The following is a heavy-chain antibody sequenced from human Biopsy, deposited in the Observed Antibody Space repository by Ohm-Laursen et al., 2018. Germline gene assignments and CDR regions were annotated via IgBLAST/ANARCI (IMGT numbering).Heavy chain of an antibody. CDR1: GGSIYHFF. D-gene: IGHD1-26*01. Sequence: GTLSLTCPVSGGSIYHFFWSWIRQPPGKGLEWIGYLYYSGSTNYNPSLKSRVTISVDRSKYHFSLELSSVTDADTAVYYCARVGVGAPSIDYFDSWGQGALVTVSS. J-gene: IGHJ4*02. CDR3: ARVGVGAPSIDYFDS. CDR2: LYYSGST. V-gene: IGHV4-59*12.